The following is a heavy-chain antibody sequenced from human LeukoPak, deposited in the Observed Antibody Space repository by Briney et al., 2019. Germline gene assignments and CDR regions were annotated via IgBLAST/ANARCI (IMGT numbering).Heavy chain of an antibody. CDR1: GCTFDDYA. Sequence: GGSLRLSCAASGCTFDDYAMHWVRQAPGKGLEWVSGIRWNGGSIGYADSVKGRFTISRDNAKNSLYLQMNSLRVEDTALYYCAKDIAAAGTGWYFDLWGRGTLVTVSS. J-gene: IGHJ2*01. D-gene: IGHD6-13*01. CDR3: AKDIAAAGTGWYFDL. V-gene: IGHV3-9*01. CDR2: IRWNGGSI.